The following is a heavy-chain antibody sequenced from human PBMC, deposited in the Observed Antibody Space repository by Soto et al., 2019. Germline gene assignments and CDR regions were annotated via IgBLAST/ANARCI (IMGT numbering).Heavy chain of an antibody. D-gene: IGHD4-17*01. J-gene: IGHJ1*01. CDR2: IVVKSGST. V-gene: IGHV1-58*02. CDR1: GTSFKKST. CDR3: AADAQDNGDDVQS. Sequence: QMQLVQSGPEMKEPGTSVKVSCKASGTSFKKSTMQWVRQGRGQRLEWMGWIVVKSGSTMFAQNFHERVSITRDMSTTTVYMELSSLRSDDTAVYYCAADAQDNGDDVQSWGQGTLVTVSS.